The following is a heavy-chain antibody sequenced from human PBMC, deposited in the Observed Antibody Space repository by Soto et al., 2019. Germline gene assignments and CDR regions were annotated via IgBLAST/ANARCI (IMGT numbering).Heavy chain of an antibody. D-gene: IGHD3-22*01. CDR2: IWNDGIRK. Sequence: GGSMRLSCAASGFTFSRYGMHWVRQAPGKGLEWVALIWNDGIRKVYVDSVKGRFTISRDNSKNTLDLQMNSLRAEDTAVYYCERDDDYEANAFDSWGPGTLVTVSS. V-gene: IGHV3-33*01. J-gene: IGHJ4*02. CDR3: ERDDDYEANAFDS. CDR1: GFTFSRYG.